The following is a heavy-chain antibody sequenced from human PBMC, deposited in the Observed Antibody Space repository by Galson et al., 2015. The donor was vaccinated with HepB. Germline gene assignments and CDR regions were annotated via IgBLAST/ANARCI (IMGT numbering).Heavy chain of an antibody. J-gene: IGHJ3*02. D-gene: IGHD6-13*01. V-gene: IGHV3-30*04. Sequence: SLRLSCAASGFTFSSYAMHWVRQAPGKGLEWVAVISYDGSNKYYADSVKGRFTISRDDSKNTLYLQMNSLRAEDTAVYYCARDLGRSSSWYFGAFDIWGQGTMVTVSS. CDR1: GFTFSSYA. CDR2: ISYDGSNK. CDR3: ARDLGRSSSWYFGAFDI.